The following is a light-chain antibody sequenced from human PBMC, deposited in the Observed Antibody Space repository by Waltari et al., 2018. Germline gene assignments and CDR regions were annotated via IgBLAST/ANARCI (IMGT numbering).Light chain of an antibody. CDR3: ATWESGLSL. J-gene: IGLJ3*02. Sequence: QSVLTQPPSVSAAAGQRVTISCSGTDSDIGRNFVSWYQRVPGTAPRLLIYENTEGPPGFPDRFSGPKSGTSATLDSAGFQTGGEAQYYCATWESGLSLFGGGTTLTVL. CDR2: ENT. V-gene: IGLV1-51*02. CDR1: DSDIGRNF.